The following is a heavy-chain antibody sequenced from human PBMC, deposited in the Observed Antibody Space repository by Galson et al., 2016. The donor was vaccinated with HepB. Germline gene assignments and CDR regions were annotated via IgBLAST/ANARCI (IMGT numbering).Heavy chain of an antibody. J-gene: IGHJ4*02. D-gene: IGHD3-3*01. CDR2: ISGSGDST. CDR1: GFIFSSYA. Sequence: SLRLSCADSGFIFSSYAMNWVRQAPGKGLEWVSAISGSGDSTYYADSVKGRFTISRDNSKNTLYLQMNRLRAEDTALYYCAKGAYDLPGGTLGHYWGQGTLVTVSS. V-gene: IGHV3-23*01. CDR3: AKGAYDLPGGTLGHY.